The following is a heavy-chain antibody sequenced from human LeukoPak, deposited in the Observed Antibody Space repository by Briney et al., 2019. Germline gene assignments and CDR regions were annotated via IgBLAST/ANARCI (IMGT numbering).Heavy chain of an antibody. V-gene: IGHV6-1*01. J-gene: IGHJ3*02. CDR2: TYYRSKWYN. Sequence: SQTLSLTCAISGDSVSSNSAAWNWIRQSPSRGLEWLGRTYYRSKWYNDYAVSVKSRITINPGTSKNQFSLQLNSVTPEDTAVYYCARAYCSSTSCYVWAFDIWGQGTMVTVSS. CDR3: ARAYCSSTSCYVWAFDI. CDR1: GDSVSSNSAA. D-gene: IGHD2-2*01.